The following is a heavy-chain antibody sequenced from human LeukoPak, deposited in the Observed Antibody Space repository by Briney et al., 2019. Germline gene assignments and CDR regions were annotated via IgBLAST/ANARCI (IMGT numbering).Heavy chain of an antibody. V-gene: IGHV4-34*01. J-gene: IGHJ6*02. CDR1: GGSFSGYY. D-gene: IGHD6-19*01. CDR2: INHSGST. CDR3: ARGPPGIAVAGTSIGMDV. Sequence: SETLSLTCAVYGGSFSGYYWSWIRQPPGKGLEWIGEINHSGSTNYNPSLKSRVTISVDTSKNQFSLKLSSVTAADTAVYYCARGPPGIAVAGTSIGMDVWGQGTTVTVSS.